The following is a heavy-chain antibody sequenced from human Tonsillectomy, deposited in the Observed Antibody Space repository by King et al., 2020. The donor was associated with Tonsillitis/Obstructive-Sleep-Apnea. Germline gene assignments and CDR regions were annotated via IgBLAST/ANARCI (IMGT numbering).Heavy chain of an antibody. CDR2: IDWDDDK. CDR3: ARKLGHCSSTSCYWTLWY. D-gene: IGHD2-2*01. J-gene: IGHJ4*02. CDR1: GFSLSTSGMC. V-gene: IGHV2-70*11. Sequence: VTLKESGPALVKPTQTLTLTCSFSGFSLSTSGMCVSWIRQPPGKALEWLARIDWDDDKYYSTSLKTRLTISKDTSKNQVVLTMTSMDPVDTATYYCARKLGHCSSTSCYWTLWYWGQGTLVTVSS.